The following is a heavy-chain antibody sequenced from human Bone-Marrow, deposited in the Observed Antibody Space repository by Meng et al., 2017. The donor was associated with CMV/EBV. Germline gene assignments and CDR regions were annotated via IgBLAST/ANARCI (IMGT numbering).Heavy chain of an antibody. V-gene: IGHV3-48*03. D-gene: IGHD2-2*02. Sequence: GESLKISCAASGFTFSSYEMNWVRQAPGKGLEWVSYISSSGSTIYYADSVKGRFTISRDNAKNSLYLQMNSLRAEDTAVYYCASLVVVPAAIPYYYGMDVWGQGTTVTVSS. CDR2: ISSSGSTI. CDR1: GFTFSSYE. CDR3: ASLVVVPAAIPYYYGMDV. J-gene: IGHJ6*02.